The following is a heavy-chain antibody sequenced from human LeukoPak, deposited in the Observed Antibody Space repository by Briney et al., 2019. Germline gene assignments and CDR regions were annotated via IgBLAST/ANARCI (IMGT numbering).Heavy chain of an antibody. CDR2: INHRGDT. V-gene: IGHV4-34*01. D-gene: IGHD1-1*01. J-gene: IGHJ4*03. Sequence: TPSETLSLTCAVYGGSFSTYYWSWLRQSPGKGLEWIAEINHRGDTNYNPSVKSRVTISVDTSKNQFSLKVRSLNAADTAVYYCARGPTISETGYFDFWGQGTLVTVSS. CDR3: ARGPTISETGYFDF. CDR1: GGSFSTYY.